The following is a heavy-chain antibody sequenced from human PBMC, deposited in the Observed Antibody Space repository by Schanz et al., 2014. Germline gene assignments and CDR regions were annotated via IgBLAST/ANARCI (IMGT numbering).Heavy chain of an antibody. CDR2: IKSKVDGGTT. J-gene: IGHJ6*03. CDR3: TTVERITIFEVVPYYYYYMDV. D-gene: IGHD3-3*01. Sequence: VQLVESGGGLVKPGGSLRLSCAASGFTFSSYYMSWIRQAPGKGLEWVGRIKSKVDGGTTDYAAPVKGRFTISRDDSKNTLYLQMNSLKTEDTAVYYCTTVERITIFEVVPYYYYYMDVWGKGTTVTVSS. CDR1: GFTFSSYY. V-gene: IGHV3-15*01.